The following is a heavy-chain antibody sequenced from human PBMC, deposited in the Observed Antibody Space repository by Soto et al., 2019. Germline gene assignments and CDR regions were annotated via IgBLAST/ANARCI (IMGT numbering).Heavy chain of an antibody. CDR2: ISSTSSDV. CDR1: GFNFSTYT. Sequence: EVQMVESGGGLVKPGGSLRLSCAASGFNFSTYTMIWVRQAPGKGLEWVSDISSTSSDVHYADSVRGRFTISRDNAKKSLYLLMDYLRADDKALYYCARGRDGYNSGMDVWGQGTTVTVSS. J-gene: IGHJ6*02. D-gene: IGHD6-25*01. V-gene: IGHV3-21*01. CDR3: ARGRDGYNSGMDV.